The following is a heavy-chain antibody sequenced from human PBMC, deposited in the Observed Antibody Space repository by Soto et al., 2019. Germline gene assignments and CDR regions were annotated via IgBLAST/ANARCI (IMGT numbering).Heavy chain of an antibody. CDR3: ARAMDTAMASKDNWFDP. Sequence: GGSLRLSCSSSGFTFRSCAMHWVRQAPGKGLEWVAVISYDENNRYYTDSVKGRFTISRDNSKDTLYLQVNSLRAEETAVYYCARAMDTAMASKDNWFDP. CDR1: GFTFRSCA. D-gene: IGHD5-18*01. J-gene: IGHJ5*02. V-gene: IGHV3-30-3*01. CDR2: ISYDENNR.